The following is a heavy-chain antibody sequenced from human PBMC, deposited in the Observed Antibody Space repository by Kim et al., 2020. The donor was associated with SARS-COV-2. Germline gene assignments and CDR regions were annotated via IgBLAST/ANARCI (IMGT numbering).Heavy chain of an antibody. Sequence: GGSLRLSCAASGFTFNSYAMSWVRQAPGRGLQWVSALSGGGAGTYYADSVKGRFTISRDNSKNTLYLQMNSLRAEDTAVYYCAKDLIGYGDYGGFDYWGQGTLVTVSS. J-gene: IGHJ4*02. CDR1: GFTFNSYA. V-gene: IGHV3-23*01. CDR3: AKDLIGYGDYGGFDY. CDR2: LSGGGAGT. D-gene: IGHD4-17*01.